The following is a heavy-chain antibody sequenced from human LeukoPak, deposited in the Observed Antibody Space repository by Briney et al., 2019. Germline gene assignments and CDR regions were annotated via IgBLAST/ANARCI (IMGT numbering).Heavy chain of an antibody. CDR2: IYYSGST. CDR1: GGSISSYY. D-gene: IGHD5-24*01. V-gene: IGHV4-59*08. J-gene: IGHJ3*02. Sequence: SETLSLTCTVSGGSISSYYWSWIRQPPGKGPEWIGYIYYSGSTNYNPSLKSRVTISVDTSKNQFFLKLSSVTAADTAVYYCARRSRMTTIDAFDIWGQGTMVTVSS. CDR3: ARRSRMTTIDAFDI.